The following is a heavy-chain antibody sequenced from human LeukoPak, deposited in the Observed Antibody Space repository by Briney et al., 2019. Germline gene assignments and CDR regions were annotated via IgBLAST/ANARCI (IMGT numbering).Heavy chain of an antibody. D-gene: IGHD5-18*01. CDR3: ARDGYRYGQFDY. CDR1: GYTFTGYF. Sequence: GASVKVSCKASGYTFTGYFMHWVRQAPGQGLEWMGWINPNSGDTNYAQKFQGRVTMTGDTSISTAYMELSRLRSDDTAVYYCARDGYRYGQFDYWGQGTLVTVFS. CDR2: INPNSGDT. J-gene: IGHJ4*02. V-gene: IGHV1-2*02.